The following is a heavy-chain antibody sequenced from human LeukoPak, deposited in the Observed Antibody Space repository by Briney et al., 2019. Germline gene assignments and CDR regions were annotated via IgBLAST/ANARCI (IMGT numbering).Heavy chain of an antibody. J-gene: IGHJ6*03. D-gene: IGHD3-3*01. Sequence: PSETLSLTCAVYGGSFSGYYWSWIRQPPGKGLEWIGEINHSGSTNYNPSLKSRVTISVDTSKNQFSLKVSSVTAADTAVYYCARCGYDFWSGYSLYMDVWGKGTTVTVSS. V-gene: IGHV4-34*01. CDR3: ARCGYDFWSGYSLYMDV. CDR2: INHSGST. CDR1: GGSFSGYY.